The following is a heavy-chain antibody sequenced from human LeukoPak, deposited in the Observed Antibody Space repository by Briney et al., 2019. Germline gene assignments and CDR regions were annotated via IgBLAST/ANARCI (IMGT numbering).Heavy chain of an antibody. CDR2: IYYSGST. V-gene: IGHV4-59*01. CDR1: GGSISSYY. CDR3: AGPLYYYDSSGYYYPFGY. D-gene: IGHD3-22*01. J-gene: IGHJ4*02. Sequence: SETLSLTCTVSGGSISSYYWSWTRQPPGKGLEWIGYIYYSGSTNYNPSLKSRVTISVDTSKNQFSLKLSSVTAADTAVYYCAGPLYYYDSSGYYYPFGYWGQGTLVTVSS.